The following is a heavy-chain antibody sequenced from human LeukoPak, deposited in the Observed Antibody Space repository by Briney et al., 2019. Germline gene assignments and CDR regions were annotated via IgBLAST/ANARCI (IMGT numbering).Heavy chain of an antibody. Sequence: ASVKVSCKVSGYNFSELCIHWVRQAPGKGLEWVGGFDPEAEETIYAPRFQGRVTMIEDRSTDTAYLELRSLKCEDTAVFYCVTDHDDSADYWGQGTLITVSS. D-gene: IGHD1-1*01. J-gene: IGHJ4*02. CDR1: GYNFSELC. CDR3: VTDHDDSADY. V-gene: IGHV1-24*01. CDR2: FDPEAEET.